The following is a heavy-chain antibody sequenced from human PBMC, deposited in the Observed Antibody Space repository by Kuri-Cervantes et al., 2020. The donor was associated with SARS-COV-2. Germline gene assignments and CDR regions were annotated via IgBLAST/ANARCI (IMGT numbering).Heavy chain of an antibody. V-gene: IGHV3-9*01. Sequence: GGSLRLSCAASGFTFDDYAMHWVRQVPGKGLEWVSGISWNSGSIGYADSVKGRFTISRDNAKNSLYLQMNSLRAEDTAVYYCVRDGDHWNFDYWGQGTLVTVSS. D-gene: IGHD1-1*01. J-gene: IGHJ4*02. CDR1: GFTFDDYA. CDR2: ISWNSGSI. CDR3: VRDGDHWNFDY.